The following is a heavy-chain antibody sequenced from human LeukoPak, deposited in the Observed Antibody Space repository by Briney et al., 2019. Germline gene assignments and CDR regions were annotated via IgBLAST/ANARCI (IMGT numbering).Heavy chain of an antibody. CDR1: GFTFSNNW. V-gene: IGHV3-7*01. CDR2: VKKDASEK. CDR3: AKGTNWAFEY. Sequence: GGSLRLSCAASGFTFSNNWMTWVRQAPGKGLEWVATVKKDASEKYYVDSVKGRFTISRDNAKNSLYLQMNSLRADDTAVYFCAKGTNWAFEYWGQGTLVTVSS. D-gene: IGHD7-27*01. J-gene: IGHJ4*02.